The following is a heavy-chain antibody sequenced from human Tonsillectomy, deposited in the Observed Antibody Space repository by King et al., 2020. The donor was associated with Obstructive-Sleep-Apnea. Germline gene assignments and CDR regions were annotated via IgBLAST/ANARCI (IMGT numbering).Heavy chain of an antibody. D-gene: IGHD1-26*01. CDR2: IYYSGST. V-gene: IGHV4-59*01. J-gene: IGHJ4*02. CDR1: GGSISSYY. CDR3: ARGGGSPPFDY. Sequence: LQLQESGPGLVKPSETLSLTCTVSGGSISSYYWSWIRQPPGKGLEWIGYIYYSGSTNYNPSLKSRVTISVDTSKNQFSLRLSSLTAADTAVFYCARGGGSPPFDYWGQGTLVTVSS.